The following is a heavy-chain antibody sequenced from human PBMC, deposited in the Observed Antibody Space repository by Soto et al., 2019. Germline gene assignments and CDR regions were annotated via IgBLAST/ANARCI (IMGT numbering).Heavy chain of an antibody. V-gene: IGHV4-4*02. CDR2: IYHSGST. CDR3: ARLIKYYDFWSGYSDLPDY. CDR1: GGSISSSNW. D-gene: IGHD3-3*01. Sequence: QVQLQESGPGLVKPSGTLSLTCAVSGGSISSSNWWSWVRQPPGKGLEWIGEIYHSGSTNYNPSLKSRVTISVDKSKNQFSLKLSAVTAADTAVYYCARLIKYYDFWSGYSDLPDYWGQGTLVTVSS. J-gene: IGHJ4*02.